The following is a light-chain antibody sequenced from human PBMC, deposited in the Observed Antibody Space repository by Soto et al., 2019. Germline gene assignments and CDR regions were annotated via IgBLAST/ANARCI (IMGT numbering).Light chain of an antibody. CDR3: QQYHNYPRT. J-gene: IGKJ3*01. Sequence: DIQMTQSPSTLSASIGDRVTITCRASQSISPWLAWDQQKPGKAPKLLIYKASSLQSGVPSRFSGSGSGTEFSLTISSRQPDDFATYYCQQYHNYPRTCGPGTKVDIK. CDR2: KAS. CDR1: QSISPW. V-gene: IGKV1-5*03.